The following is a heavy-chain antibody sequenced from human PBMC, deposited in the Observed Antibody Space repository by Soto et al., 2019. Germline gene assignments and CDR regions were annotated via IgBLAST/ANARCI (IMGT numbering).Heavy chain of an antibody. CDR3: AKDQLERYYYYYGMDV. CDR1: GFTFSSYG. CDR2: ISYDGSNK. D-gene: IGHD1-1*01. Sequence: GSLRLSCAASGFTFSSYGMHWVRQAPGKGLEWVAVISYDGSNKYYADSVKGRFTISRDNSKNTLYLQMNSLRAEDTAVYYCAKDQLERYYYYYGMDVWGQGTTVTVSS. J-gene: IGHJ6*02. V-gene: IGHV3-30*18.